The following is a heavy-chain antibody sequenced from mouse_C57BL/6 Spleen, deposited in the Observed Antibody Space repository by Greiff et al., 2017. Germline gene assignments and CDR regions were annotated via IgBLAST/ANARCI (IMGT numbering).Heavy chain of an antibody. V-gene: IGHV5-15*01. D-gene: IGHD2-4*01. J-gene: IGHJ3*01. Sequence: EVQVVESGGGLVQPGGSLKLSCAASGFTFSDYGMAWVRQAPRKGPEWVAFISNLAYSIYYADTVTGRFTISRENAKITLYLEMSSLRSEDTAMYYCARHEDDYDVFAYWGQGTLVTVSA. CDR3: ARHEDDYDVFAY. CDR1: GFTFSDYG. CDR2: ISNLAYSI.